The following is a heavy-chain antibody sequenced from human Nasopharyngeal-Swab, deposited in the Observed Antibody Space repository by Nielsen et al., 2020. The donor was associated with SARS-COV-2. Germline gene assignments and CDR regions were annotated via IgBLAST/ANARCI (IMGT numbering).Heavy chain of an antibody. CDR3: ARENDYADEYYFDY. V-gene: IGHV3-53*01. D-gene: IGHD4-17*01. J-gene: IGHJ4*02. Sequence: GESLKISCAASGFTVSSNYMSWVRQAPGKGLEWVSVIYSGGSTYYADSVKGRFSISRDNSKSTLYLQMNSLRAEDTAVYYCARENDYADEYYFDYWGQGTLVTVSS. CDR1: GFTVSSNY. CDR2: IYSGGST.